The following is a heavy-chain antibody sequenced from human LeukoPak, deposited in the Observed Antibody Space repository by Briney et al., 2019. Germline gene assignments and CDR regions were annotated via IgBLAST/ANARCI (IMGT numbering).Heavy chain of an antibody. Sequence: GGSLRLSCAASGFSFSTYSMIWVRQAPGKGLEWVSSVSGTSEYIYYADSVRGRFTISRDNSKNTLYLQMNSLRAEDTAVYYCARDTAGSFDYWGQGTLVTVSS. V-gene: IGHV3-21*01. D-gene: IGHD5-18*01. CDR2: VSGTSEYI. J-gene: IGHJ4*02. CDR3: ARDTAGSFDY. CDR1: GFSFSTYS.